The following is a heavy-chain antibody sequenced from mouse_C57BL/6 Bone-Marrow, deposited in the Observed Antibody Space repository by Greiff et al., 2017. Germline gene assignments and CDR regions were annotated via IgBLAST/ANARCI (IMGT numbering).Heavy chain of an antibody. D-gene: IGHD1-1*01. CDR1: GYTFTSYW. J-gene: IGHJ4*01. CDR3: AREKIYDGSPMDY. CDR2: IYPSDSET. Sequence: QVQLQQPGAELVRPGSSVKLSCKASGYTFTSYWMDWVKQRPGQGLEWIGTIYPSDSETHYNQKFKDKAKLTVNKSSSTSYMQLSSLTSEDSSVYSWAREKIYDGSPMDYWGQGTSVTVSS. V-gene: IGHV1-61*01.